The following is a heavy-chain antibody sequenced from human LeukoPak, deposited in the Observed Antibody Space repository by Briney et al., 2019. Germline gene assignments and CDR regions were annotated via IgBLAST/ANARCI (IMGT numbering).Heavy chain of an antibody. CDR2: IDPSDSYT. Sequence: GESLKISCKGSGYSFTSYWISWVRQMPGKGLEWMGRIDPSDSYTNYSPSFQGHVTISADKSISTAYLQWSSLKASDTAMYYCAIPPYYYDSSGYYNYWGQGTLVTVSS. J-gene: IGHJ4*02. CDR3: AIPPYYYDSSGYYNY. D-gene: IGHD3-22*01. CDR1: GYSFTSYW. V-gene: IGHV5-10-1*01.